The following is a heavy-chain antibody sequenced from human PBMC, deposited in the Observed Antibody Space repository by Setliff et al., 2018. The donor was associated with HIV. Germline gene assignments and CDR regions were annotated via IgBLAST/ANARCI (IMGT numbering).Heavy chain of an antibody. Sequence: SETLSLTCTVSGGSISSGDYYWSWIRQPPGKGLEWIGYIYYSGSTYYNPSLKSRVTISVDTSKNQFSLKLSSVTAADTAVYYCARLGAQWEGATDYWGQGTLVTVSS. V-gene: IGHV4-30-4*08. D-gene: IGHD1-26*01. CDR2: IYYSGST. J-gene: IGHJ4*02. CDR3: ARLGAQWEGATDY. CDR1: GGSISSGDYY.